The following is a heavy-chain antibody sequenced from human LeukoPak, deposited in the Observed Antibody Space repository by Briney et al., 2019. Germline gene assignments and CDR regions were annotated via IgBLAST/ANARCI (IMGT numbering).Heavy chain of an antibody. CDR3: AKEGRRKGYCSSTSCYADAFDI. Sequence: GGSLRLSCAASGFTFSSYAMSWVRQAPGKGLEWVSAISGSGGSTYYADSVKGRSTISRDNSKNTLYLQMNSLRAEDTAVYYCAKEGRRKGYCSSTSCYADAFDIWGQGTMVTVSS. CDR1: GFTFSSYA. D-gene: IGHD2-2*01. V-gene: IGHV3-23*01. CDR2: ISGSGGST. J-gene: IGHJ3*02.